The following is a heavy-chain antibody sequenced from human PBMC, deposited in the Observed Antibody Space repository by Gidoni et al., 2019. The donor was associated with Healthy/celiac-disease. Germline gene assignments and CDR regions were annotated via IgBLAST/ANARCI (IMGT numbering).Heavy chain of an antibody. CDR3: ATGHSSGWKYFDY. CDR2: IYPGDSYT. D-gene: IGHD6-19*01. CDR1: GYSFTSYW. V-gene: IGHV5-51*03. Sequence: EVQLVQSGAEVKKPGEYLKISCKGSGYSFTSYWIGWVRQMPGKGLDWMGIIYPGDSYTRYSPSFQGQVNISADKSISTSYLQWSSLKASDTAMYYCATGHSSGWKYFDYWGQGTLVTVSS. J-gene: IGHJ4*02.